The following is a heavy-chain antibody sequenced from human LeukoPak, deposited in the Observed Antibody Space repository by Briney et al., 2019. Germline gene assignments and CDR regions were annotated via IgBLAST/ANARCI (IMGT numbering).Heavy chain of an antibody. CDR2: ISWNRGSI. CDR3: AKALDDFWSGYHFDY. Sequence: GGSLRLSCATSGFTFDDYAMHWVRQAPGKGLEWVSGISWNRGSIGYADSVKGRFTISRDNAKNSLYLQMNSLRAEDTALYYCAKALDDFWSGYHFDYWGQGTLVTVSS. CDR1: GFTFDDYA. D-gene: IGHD3-3*01. J-gene: IGHJ4*02. V-gene: IGHV3-9*01.